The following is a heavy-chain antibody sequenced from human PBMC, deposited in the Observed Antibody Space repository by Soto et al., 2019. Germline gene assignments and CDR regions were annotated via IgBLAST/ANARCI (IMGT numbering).Heavy chain of an antibody. CDR1: GFTFTRYS. CDR2: ISSTTNYI. D-gene: IGHD1-26*01. CDR3: ASDRFRGTYYLRGVTYFFEE. Sequence: PGGSLRLSCAASGFTFTRYSMNWVRQAPGKGLEWVSSISSTTNYIYYGDSMKGRFTISRDNAKNSLYLEMNSLRAEDTAVYYCASDRFRGTYYLRGVTYFFEEWGQGAPVTVSS. J-gene: IGHJ4*02. V-gene: IGHV3-21*04.